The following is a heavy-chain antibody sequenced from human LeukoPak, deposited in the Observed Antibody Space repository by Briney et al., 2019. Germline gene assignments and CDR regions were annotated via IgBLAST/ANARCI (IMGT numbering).Heavy chain of an antibody. Sequence: GGSLRLSCAASGFTFSSYWMSWVRQAPGKGLEWVANIKQDGREKYYVDSVKGRFTISRDNSKNTLYLQMNSLRAEDTAVYYCAKSSTFKMIGAFDIWGQGTMVTVSS. D-gene: IGHD2-2*01. CDR3: AKSSTFKMIGAFDI. CDR1: GFTFSSYW. J-gene: IGHJ3*02. V-gene: IGHV3-7*03. CDR2: IKQDGREK.